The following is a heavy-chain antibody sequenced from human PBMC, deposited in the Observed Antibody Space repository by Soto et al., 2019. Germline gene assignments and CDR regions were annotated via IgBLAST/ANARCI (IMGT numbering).Heavy chain of an antibody. CDR2: IIPIFGTA. CDR1: GGTFSSYA. V-gene: IGHV1-69*01. D-gene: IGHD2-2*01. CDR3: AREGSYCSSTSCYRGGWFAP. J-gene: IGHJ5*02. Sequence: QVQLVQSGAEVKKPGSSVKVSCKASGGTFSSYAISWVRQAPGQGLEWMGGIIPIFGTANYAQKFQGRVTITADESTRTAYMELSSLRSEDTAVYYCAREGSYCSSTSCYRGGWFAPWGQGTLVTVSS.